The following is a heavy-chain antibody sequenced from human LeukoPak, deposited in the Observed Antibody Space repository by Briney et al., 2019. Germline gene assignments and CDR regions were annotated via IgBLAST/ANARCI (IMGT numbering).Heavy chain of an antibody. CDR2: ISFDGGNK. V-gene: IGHV3-30-3*01. CDR3: AKSGSHNAFDT. CDR1: GFIFNTYT. D-gene: IGHD1-26*01. J-gene: IGHJ3*02. Sequence: GGSLRLSCAASGFIFNTYTLHWVRQVPGKGLEWVTIISFDGGNKYYADSVKGRFTISRDNSKDTLYLQMDSLRPEDTAVYYCAKSGSHNAFDTWGQGTMVTVSS.